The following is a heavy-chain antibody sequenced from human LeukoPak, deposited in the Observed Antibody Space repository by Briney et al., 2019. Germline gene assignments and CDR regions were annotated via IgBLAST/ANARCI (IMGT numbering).Heavy chain of an antibody. J-gene: IGHJ4*02. V-gene: IGHV4-4*07. CDR3: ARGGGYSGYDEWTYHFDY. Sequence: PSETLSLTCTVSGGSIRSYYWSWIRQPAGKGLEWIGRIYTSGSTNYNPSLKSRVTMSVDTSKNQFSLKLSSVTAADTAVYYCARGGGYSGYDEWTYHFDYWGQGTLVTVSS. CDR1: GGSIRSYY. CDR2: IYTSGST. D-gene: IGHD5-12*01.